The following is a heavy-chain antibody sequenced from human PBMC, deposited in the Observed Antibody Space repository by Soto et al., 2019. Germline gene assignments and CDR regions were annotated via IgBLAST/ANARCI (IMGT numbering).Heavy chain of an antibody. V-gene: IGHV1-46*01. CDR3: ARLNYYDSSGYYDY. Sequence: QVQLVQSGAEVKKPGASVKVSCKASGYTFTSYYMHWVRQAPGQGLEWMGIINPSGGSTSYAQKCQVKVTMTRDTSTRAVYMELSSLRSEDTAVYYCARLNYYDSSGYYDYWGQGTLVTVSS. CDR2: INPSGGST. J-gene: IGHJ4*02. D-gene: IGHD3-22*01. CDR1: GYTFTSYY.